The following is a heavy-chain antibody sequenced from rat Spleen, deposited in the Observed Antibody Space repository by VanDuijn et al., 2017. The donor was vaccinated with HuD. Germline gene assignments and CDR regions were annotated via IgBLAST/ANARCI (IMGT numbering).Heavy chain of an antibody. CDR1: GFTFSNYY. Sequence: EVQLVESGGGLVQPGRSMKLSCAALGFTFSNYYLAWVRQAPTTGLEWAASISTGGGNTYYRDSVKGRFTLSRDNEKSTLYLQMDSLRSEDTATYYCAREDTMDYFYYWGQGVMVTVSS. D-gene: IGHD1-7*01. CDR3: AREDTMDYFYY. CDR2: ISTGGGNT. V-gene: IGHV5-25*01. J-gene: IGHJ2*01.